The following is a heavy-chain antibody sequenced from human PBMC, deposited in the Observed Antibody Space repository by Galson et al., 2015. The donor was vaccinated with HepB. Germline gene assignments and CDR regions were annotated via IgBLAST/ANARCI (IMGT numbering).Heavy chain of an antibody. Sequence: SVKVSCKASGYTFTSYGISWVRQAPGQGLEWMGWISAYNGNTNYAQKLQGRVTMTTDTSTSTAYMELRSLRSDDTAVYYCARVYCSSTSCYGSDYWGQGTLFTVSS. CDR3: ARVYCSSTSCYGSDY. D-gene: IGHD2-2*01. CDR1: GYTFTSYG. CDR2: ISAYNGNT. J-gene: IGHJ4*02. V-gene: IGHV1-18*01.